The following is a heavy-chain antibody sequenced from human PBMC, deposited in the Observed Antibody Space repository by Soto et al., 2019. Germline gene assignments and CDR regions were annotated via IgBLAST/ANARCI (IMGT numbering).Heavy chain of an antibody. J-gene: IGHJ4*02. D-gene: IGHD5-12*01. CDR3: ARHKMATTFDY. CDR2: IYYSGST. V-gene: IGHV4-59*08. CDR1: GGSIGSYY. Sequence: PSETPSLTCTVSGGSIGSYYWSWIRQPPGKGLEWIGYIYYSGSTNYNPSLKSRVTISVDTSKNQFSLKLSSVTAADTAVYYCARHKMATTFDYWGRGTLVTVSS.